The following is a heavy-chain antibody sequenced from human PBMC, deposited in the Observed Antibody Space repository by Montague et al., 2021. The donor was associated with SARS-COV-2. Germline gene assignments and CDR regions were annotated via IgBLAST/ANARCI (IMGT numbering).Heavy chain of an antibody. J-gene: IGHJ4*02. V-gene: IGHV4-34*01. Sequence: SETLSLTCAVYGGSFSAHSWSWTRQSPGKGLELIGEINHRGTTTYNPSLNSRVTMSVDTSKNQFSLKLSSVTAADTAVYYCTTITLGYCTNGVCQPPDYWGQGTLVTVSS. CDR1: GGSFSAHS. CDR3: TTITLGYCTNGVCQPPDY. D-gene: IGHD2-8*01. CDR2: INHRGTT.